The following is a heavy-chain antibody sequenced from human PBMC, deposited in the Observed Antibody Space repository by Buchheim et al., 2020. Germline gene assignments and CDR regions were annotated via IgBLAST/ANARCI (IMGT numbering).Heavy chain of an antibody. CDR1: GFSFNSYG. CDR3: GKNLVYYDSKNSYYFDY. J-gene: IGHJ4*02. CDR2: VSYDGNNK. D-gene: IGHD3-10*01. Sequence: QVQLVESGGGVVQPGRSLRLSCAASGFSFNSYGMHWVRQAPGKGLEWVAAVSYDGNNKYYADSVKGRFTISRDNSKNTLYLQQNSIRTADTAVYYCGKNLVYYDSKNSYYFDYWGRGTL. V-gene: IGHV3-30*18.